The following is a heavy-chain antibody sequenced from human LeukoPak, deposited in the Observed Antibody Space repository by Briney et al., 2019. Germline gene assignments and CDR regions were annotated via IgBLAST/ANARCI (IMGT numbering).Heavy chain of an antibody. D-gene: IGHD6-19*01. Sequence: ASVKVSCKASRYTFTSYDINWVRQATGQGLEWMGWMNPNSGNTGYAQKFQGRVTMTRNTSISTAYMELSSLRSEDTAVYYCARGGWGYSSGWYGVRFFQHWGQGTLVTVSS. CDR1: RYTFTSYD. J-gene: IGHJ1*01. V-gene: IGHV1-8*01. CDR2: MNPNSGNT. CDR3: ARGGWGYSSGWYGVRFFQH.